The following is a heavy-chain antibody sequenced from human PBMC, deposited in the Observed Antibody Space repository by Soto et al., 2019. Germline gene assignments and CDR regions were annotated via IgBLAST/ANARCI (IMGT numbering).Heavy chain of an antibody. V-gene: IGHV3-72*01. CDR1: GFTFSDYY. CDR3: ARSIPGTTAFDS. CDR2: SRDKGNSYTT. Sequence: EVHLVESGGGLVQPGGSLRLSCAGSGFTFSDYYIDWVLQAPGNGLEWVGRSRDKGNSYTTDYAAFVKGRFTVSRDTSKISLDLQMNRLKADDTALYYCARSIPGTTAFDSWGQGTPVTVSS. J-gene: IGHJ4*02. D-gene: IGHD1-7*01.